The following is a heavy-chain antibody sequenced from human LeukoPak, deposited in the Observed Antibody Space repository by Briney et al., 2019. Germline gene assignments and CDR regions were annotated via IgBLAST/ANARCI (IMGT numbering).Heavy chain of an antibody. Sequence: ASVKVSCKASGYTFTGYYMHWMRQAPGQGLEWMGWINPNSGGTNYAQKFQGWVTMTRDTSISTAYMELSRLRSDDTAVYYCARDRDTAMVQYYFDYWGQGTLVTVSS. J-gene: IGHJ4*02. CDR2: INPNSGGT. V-gene: IGHV1-2*04. CDR3: ARDRDTAMVQYYFDY. D-gene: IGHD5-18*01. CDR1: GYTFTGYY.